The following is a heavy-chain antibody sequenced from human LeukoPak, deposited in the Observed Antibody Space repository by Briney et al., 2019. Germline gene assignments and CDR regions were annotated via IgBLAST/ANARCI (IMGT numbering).Heavy chain of an antibody. J-gene: IGHJ6*03. V-gene: IGHV1-18*01. D-gene: IGHD3-3*01. CDR3: ARDVSDLWSFSKYYYMDV. Sequence: ASVKVSCKASGYTFINYGITWVRQAPGQGLEWMGWISTYNGNTNYAQKVRGRVTMTTDTSTSTAYMELRSLRSDDTAVYYCARDVSDLWSFSKYYYMDVWGKGTTVTVSS. CDR1: GYTFINYG. CDR2: ISTYNGNT.